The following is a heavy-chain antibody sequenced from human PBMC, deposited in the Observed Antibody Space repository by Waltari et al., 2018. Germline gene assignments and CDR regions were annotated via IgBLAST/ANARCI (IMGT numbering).Heavy chain of an antibody. CDR2: IYYSGST. D-gene: IGHD4-17*01. Sequence: QVQLQESGPGLVKPSETLSLTCTVSGGSISSYYWSWIRQPPGKGLEWIGYIYYSGSTNYNPSLKSRVTISVDTSKNQFSLKLSSVTAADTAVYYCARAYGGGAFDYWGQGTLVTVSS. CDR3: ARAYGGGAFDY. J-gene: IGHJ4*02. CDR1: GGSISSYY. V-gene: IGHV4-59*01.